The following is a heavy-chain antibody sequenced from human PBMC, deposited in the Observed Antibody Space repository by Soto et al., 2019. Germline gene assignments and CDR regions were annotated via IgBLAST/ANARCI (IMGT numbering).Heavy chain of an antibody. CDR3: AKDKGLRYFDY. Sequence: PGGSLRLSCAASGFIFSSYAMSWVRQAPGKGLEWVSAISGSGGSTYYADFVKGRFAISRDSSKNTVYLQMNSLRPEDTAVYFCAKDKGLRYFDYWGQGTRVTVSS. CDR1: GFIFSSYA. D-gene: IGHD4-17*01. J-gene: IGHJ4*02. CDR2: ISGSGGST. V-gene: IGHV3-23*01.